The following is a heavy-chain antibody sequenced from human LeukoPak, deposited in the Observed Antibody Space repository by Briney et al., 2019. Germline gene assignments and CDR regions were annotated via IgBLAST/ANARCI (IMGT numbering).Heavy chain of an antibody. CDR3: AKVPSWGDFYPELDY. D-gene: IGHD2-21*02. V-gene: IGHV3-20*04. CDR1: GFTFDDYG. CDR2: INWNGGST. Sequence: GGSLRLSCAASGFTFDDYGMSWVRQAPGKGLEWVSGINWNGGSTGYADSVKGRFTISRDNAKNSLYLQMNSLRAEDTAVYYCAKVPSWGDFYPELDYWGQGTLVTVSS. J-gene: IGHJ4*02.